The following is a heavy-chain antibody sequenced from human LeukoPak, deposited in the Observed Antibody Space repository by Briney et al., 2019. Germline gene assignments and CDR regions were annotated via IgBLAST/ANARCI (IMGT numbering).Heavy chain of an antibody. CDR3: ARSSIGDWYFDL. V-gene: IGHV4-59*01. D-gene: IGHD6-6*01. J-gene: IGHJ2*01. Sequence: SETLSLTCTVSGGTISGYYWSWIRQSPGKGLEWIGHIYYSGTTNYSPSLKSRVTISVDTSKDKFSLKLNSVTAADTAVYFCARSSIGDWYFDLWGRGTLVTVSS. CDR2: IYYSGTT. CDR1: GGTISGYY.